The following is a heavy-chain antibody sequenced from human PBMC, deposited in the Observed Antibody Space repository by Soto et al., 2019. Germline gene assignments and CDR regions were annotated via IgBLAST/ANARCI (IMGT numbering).Heavy chain of an antibody. J-gene: IGHJ4*02. CDR2: ISYDGSNK. CDR3: ARVASPRGRAHFDY. D-gene: IGHD3-10*01. Sequence: QVQLVESGGGVVQPGRSLRLSCAASGFTFSSYAMHWVRQAPGKGLEWVAVISYDGSNKYYADSVKGRFTISRDNSKNTLYLLVNSLRAEDTAVYYCARVASPRGRAHFDYWGKGTLVTVSS. V-gene: IGHV3-30-3*01. CDR1: GFTFSSYA.